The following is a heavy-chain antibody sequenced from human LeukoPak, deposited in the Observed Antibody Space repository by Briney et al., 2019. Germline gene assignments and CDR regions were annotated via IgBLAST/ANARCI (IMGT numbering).Heavy chain of an antibody. CDR1: GYTFTSYG. CDR3: ARVDGSRDGYNWGMN. V-gene: IGHV1-18*01. CDR2: ISAYNGNT. Sequence: GASVKVSCKASGYTFTSYGISWVRQAPGQGLEWMGWISAYNGNTNYAQKFQGRVTITRNTSISTAYMELSSLRSEDTAVYYCARVDGSRDGYNWGMNWGQGTLVTVSS. J-gene: IGHJ4*02. D-gene: IGHD5-24*01.